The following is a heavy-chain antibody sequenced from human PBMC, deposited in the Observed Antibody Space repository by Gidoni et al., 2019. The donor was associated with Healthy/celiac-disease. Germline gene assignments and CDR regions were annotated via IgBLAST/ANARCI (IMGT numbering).Heavy chain of an antibody. CDR3: ARVGRDGYSLDY. D-gene: IGHD4-4*01. CDR1: GGSHSSGGYS. Sequence: QLQLQESGSGLVKPSQTLSLTCAVSGGSHSSGGYSWSWIRQPPGKGLEWIGYIYHSGSTYYNPSLKSRVTISVDRSKNQFSLKLSSVTAADTAVYYCARVGRDGYSLDYWGQGTLVTVSS. V-gene: IGHV4-30-2*01. J-gene: IGHJ4*02. CDR2: IYHSGST.